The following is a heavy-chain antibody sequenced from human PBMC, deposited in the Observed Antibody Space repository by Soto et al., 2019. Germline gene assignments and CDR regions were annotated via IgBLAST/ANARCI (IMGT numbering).Heavy chain of an antibody. D-gene: IGHD3-3*01. CDR2: FDPEDGET. V-gene: IGHV1-24*01. J-gene: IGHJ4*02. CDR1: GYTLTELS. Sequence: ASVKVSCKVSGYTLTELSMHWVRQAPGKGLEWMGGFDPEDGETIYAQKFQGRVTMTEDTSTDTAYMELSSLRSEDTAVYYCATTSRFFEWFQGPFDYWGQRTLVTVSS. CDR3: ATTSRFFEWFQGPFDY.